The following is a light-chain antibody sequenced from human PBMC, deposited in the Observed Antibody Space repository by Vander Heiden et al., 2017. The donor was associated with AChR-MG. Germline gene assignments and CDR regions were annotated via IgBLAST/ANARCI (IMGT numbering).Light chain of an antibody. Sequence: EIVMKQSPATLSVSPGERATLSFRASPSVSSNLAWCQQKPGQAPRHLIFGASTSSTGIPARFSGSGSGTKFTLIISSLQSEDFAVYYCQQYNNWPPLTFGGGTKVEIK. CDR2: GAS. J-gene: IGKJ4*01. CDR1: PSVSSN. CDR3: QQYNNWPPLT. V-gene: IGKV3-15*01.